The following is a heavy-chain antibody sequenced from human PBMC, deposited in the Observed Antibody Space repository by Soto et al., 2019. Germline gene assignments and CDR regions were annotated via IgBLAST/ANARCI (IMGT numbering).Heavy chain of an antibody. CDR2: IKSKTDSGTT. D-gene: IGHD3-10*01. J-gene: IGHJ5*02. V-gene: IGHV3-15*01. CDR3: TTESALWFGENWFDP. Sequence: GGSLRLSCAASGFTFGNAWMSWVRQAPGKGLEWVGRIKSKTDSGTTDYAAPVKGRFTISRDESKNTLYLQMNSLKAEDTAVYYCTTESALWFGENWFDPWGQGTLVTVSS. CDR1: GFTFGNAW.